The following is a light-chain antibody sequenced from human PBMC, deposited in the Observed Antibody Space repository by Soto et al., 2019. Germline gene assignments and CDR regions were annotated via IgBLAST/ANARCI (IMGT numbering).Light chain of an antibody. CDR3: QTWGTAIHV. CDR2: LNSDGSH. V-gene: IGLV4-69*01. CDR1: SGHSSYA. J-gene: IGLJ3*02. Sequence: QLVLTQSPSASASLGASVKLTCTLSSGHSSYAIAWHQQQPEKGPRYLMKLNSDGSHSKGDGIPDRFSGSSSEAERYLTISSLQSEDEADYYCQTWGTAIHVFGGGTKVTVL.